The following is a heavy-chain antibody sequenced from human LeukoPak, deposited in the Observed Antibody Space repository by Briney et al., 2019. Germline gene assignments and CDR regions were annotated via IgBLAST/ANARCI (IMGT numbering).Heavy chain of an antibody. J-gene: IGHJ4*02. CDR3: ARDHSLYSGSYLDY. CDR2: ISSSGSTI. CDR1: RFTFSDYY. D-gene: IGHD1-26*01. V-gene: IGHV3-11*04. Sequence: KAGGSLRLSCAASRFTFSDYYMSWIRQAPGKGLEWVSYISSSGSTIYYADSVKGRFTISRDNAKNSLYLQMNSLRAEDTAVYFCARDHSLYSGSYLDYWGQGTLVTVSS.